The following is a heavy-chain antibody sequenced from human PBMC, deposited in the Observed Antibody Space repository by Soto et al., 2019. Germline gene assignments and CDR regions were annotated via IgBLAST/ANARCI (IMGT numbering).Heavy chain of an antibody. CDR3: TRSAYMDV. Sequence: GGSLRLSCAASGFTFSSYSMNWVRQAPGKGLEWVSYISSSSSTIYYADSVKGRFTISRDNAKSSLCLQMNSLRAEDTAVYYATRSAYMDVWGKGTTVTVSS. CDR2: ISSSSSTI. V-gene: IGHV3-48*01. J-gene: IGHJ6*03. D-gene: IGHD2-2*01. CDR1: GFTFSSYS.